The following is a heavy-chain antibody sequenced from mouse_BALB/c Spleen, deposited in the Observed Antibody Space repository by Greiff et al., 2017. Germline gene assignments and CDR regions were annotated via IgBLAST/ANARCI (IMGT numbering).Heavy chain of an antibody. J-gene: IGHJ4*01. V-gene: IGHV5-6*01. CDR1: GFTFSSYG. CDR2: ISSGGSYT. D-gene: IGHD2-1*01. CDR3: ARQGDYGNYHAMDY. Sequence: EVQVVESGGDLVKPGGSLKLSCAASGFTFSSYGMSWVRQTPDKRLEWVATISSGGSYTYYPDSVKGRFTISRDNAKNTLYLQMSSLKSEDTAMYYCARQGDYGNYHAMDYWGQGTSVTVSA.